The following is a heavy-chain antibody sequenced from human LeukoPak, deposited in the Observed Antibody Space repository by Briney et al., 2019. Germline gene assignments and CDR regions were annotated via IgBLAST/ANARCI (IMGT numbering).Heavy chain of an antibody. CDR2: IYTSGST. V-gene: IGHV4-61*02. J-gene: IGHJ5*02. CDR3: ARSAALYYYDSSGSGNWFDP. CDR1: GGSISSGSYY. D-gene: IGHD3-22*01. Sequence: SETLSLTCTVSGGSISSGSYYWSWIRQPAGKGLEWIGRIYTSGSTNYNPSLKSRVTISVDTSKNQFSLKLCSVTAADTAVYYCARSAALYYYDSSGSGNWFDPWGPGTLVTVSS.